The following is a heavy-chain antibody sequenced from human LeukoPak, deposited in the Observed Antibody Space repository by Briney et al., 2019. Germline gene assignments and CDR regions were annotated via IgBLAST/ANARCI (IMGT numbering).Heavy chain of an antibody. CDR2: ISYDGSNK. V-gene: IGHV3-30*18. Sequence: PGRSLRLSCAASGFTFSSDGMHWVRQAPGKGLEWVAVISYDGSNKYYADSVKGRFTISRDNSKNTLYLQMNSLRAEDTAVYYCAKDERYYGMDVWGQGTTVTVSS. J-gene: IGHJ6*02. CDR1: GFTFSSDG. CDR3: AKDERYYGMDV.